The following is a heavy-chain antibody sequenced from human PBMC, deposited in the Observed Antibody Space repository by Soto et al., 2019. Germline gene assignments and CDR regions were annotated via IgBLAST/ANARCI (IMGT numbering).Heavy chain of an antibody. CDR1: GGSISSGCYY. V-gene: IGHV4-31*03. D-gene: IGHD1-26*01. J-gene: IGHJ4*02. CDR2: IYYSGST. Sequence: PSETLSLTCTVSGGSISSGCYYWSWIRQHPGKGLEWIGYIYYSGSTYYNPSLKSRVTISVDTSKNQFSLKLSSVTAADTAVYYCASTIAGATTVFPAFDYWGQGTLVTVSS. CDR3: ASTIAGATTVFPAFDY.